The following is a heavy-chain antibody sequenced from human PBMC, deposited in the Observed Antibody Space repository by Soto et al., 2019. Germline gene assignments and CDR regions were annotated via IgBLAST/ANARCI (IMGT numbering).Heavy chain of an antibody. J-gene: IGHJ5*02. V-gene: IGHV4-31*01. CDR1: GGSISSGGYY. D-gene: IGHD1-26*01. CDR2: IYYSGSN. Sequence: QVQLQESGPGLVKPSQTLSLTCTVSGGSISSGGYYWSWIRQHPGKGLEWIGYIYYSGSNYYNPSLKPPGNISTDMVKNQIPLNLTCVTAPETAGYYWARVSGSYPNWFDPWGQGTLVTVSS. CDR3: ARVSGSYPNWFDP.